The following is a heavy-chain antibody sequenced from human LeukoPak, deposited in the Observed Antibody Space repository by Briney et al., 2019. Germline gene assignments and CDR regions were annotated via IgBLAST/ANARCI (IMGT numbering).Heavy chain of an antibody. Sequence: ASVKVSCKASGYTFTSYGISWVRQAPGQGLEWMGWISAYNGNTNYAQKFQGRVTMTEDTSTDTAYMELSSLRSEDTAVYYCAKDLLWFGDPQPEDWFDPWGQGTLVTVSS. CDR3: AKDLLWFGDPQPEDWFDP. J-gene: IGHJ5*02. CDR1: GYTFTSYG. CDR2: ISAYNGNT. V-gene: IGHV1-18*01. D-gene: IGHD3-10*01.